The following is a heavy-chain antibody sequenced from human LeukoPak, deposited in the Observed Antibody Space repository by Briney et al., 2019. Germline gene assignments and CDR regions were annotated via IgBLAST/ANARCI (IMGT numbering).Heavy chain of an antibody. D-gene: IGHD2-21*02. V-gene: IGHV3-11*04. CDR1: GFTFSDYY. J-gene: IGHJ4*02. CDR3: ARQSRGHIVVVTAPNFDY. CDR2: ISSSGSTI. Sequence: PGGSLRLSCAASGFTFSDYYMSWIRQAPGKGLEWVSYISSSGSTIYYADSVKGRFTISRDNAKNSLYLQMNSLRAEDTAVYYCARQSRGHIVVVTAPNFDYWGQGTLVTVSS.